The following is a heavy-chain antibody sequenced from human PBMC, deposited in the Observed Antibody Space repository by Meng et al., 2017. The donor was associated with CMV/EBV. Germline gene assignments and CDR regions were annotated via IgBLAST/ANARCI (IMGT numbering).Heavy chain of an antibody. J-gene: IGHJ4*02. V-gene: IGHV4-31*02. Sequence: TVSGGCISGGGYDWSWIRQRPGKGMEWIGYIYYSGSTYYNPSLKSRVTISVDTSKNQFSLKLSSVTAADTAVYYCARDPNYGSGSPDYWGQGTLVTVSS. CDR1: GGCISGGGYD. CDR3: ARDPNYGSGSPDY. CDR2: IYYSGST. D-gene: IGHD3-10*01.